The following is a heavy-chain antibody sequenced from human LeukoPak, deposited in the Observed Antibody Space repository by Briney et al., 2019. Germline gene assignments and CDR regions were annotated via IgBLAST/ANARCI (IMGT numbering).Heavy chain of an antibody. CDR1: GFTFSSYS. V-gene: IGHV3-48*02. CDR2: ISSSSSTI. CDR3: ARDRPEDY. Sequence: GGSLRLSCAASGFTFSSYSMNWVRQAPGKGLEWVSYISSSSSTIYYADSVKGRFTISRDNAKNSLYLQMNSLTDEDTAVYYCARDRPEDYWGQGTLVTVSS. J-gene: IGHJ4*02. D-gene: IGHD2-2*01.